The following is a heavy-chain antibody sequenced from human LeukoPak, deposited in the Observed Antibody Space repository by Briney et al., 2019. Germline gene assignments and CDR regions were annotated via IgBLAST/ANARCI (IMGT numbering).Heavy chain of an antibody. CDR3: ARDVFSIAAAGTGMGY. D-gene: IGHD6-13*01. Sequence: PGGSLRLSCAASGFTFSSYGMHWVRQAPGKGLEWVAVIWYDGSNKYYADSVKGRFTISRDNSKNTLYLQMNSLRAEDTAVYYCARDVFSIAAAGTGMGYWGQGTLVTVSS. V-gene: IGHV3-33*01. CDR2: IWYDGSNK. J-gene: IGHJ4*02. CDR1: GFTFSSYG.